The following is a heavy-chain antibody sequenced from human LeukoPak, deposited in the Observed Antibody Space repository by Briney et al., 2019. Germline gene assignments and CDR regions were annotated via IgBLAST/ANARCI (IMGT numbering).Heavy chain of an antibody. V-gene: IGHV3-23*01. CDR2: INGSGGST. CDR3: AKDRGSWYPIDAFDI. D-gene: IGHD6-13*01. J-gene: IGHJ3*02. Sequence: GGSLRLSCAASGFTFSSYAMSWVRQAPGKGLEWVSAINGSGGSTYYADSVKGRFTMSRDNSKSTLNLQMNSLRAEDTAVYYCAKDRGSWYPIDAFDIWGQGTMVTVSS. CDR1: GFTFSSYA.